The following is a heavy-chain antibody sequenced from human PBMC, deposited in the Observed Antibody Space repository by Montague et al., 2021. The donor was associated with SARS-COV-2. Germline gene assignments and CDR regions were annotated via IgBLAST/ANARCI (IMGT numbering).Heavy chain of an antibody. D-gene: IGHD4-17*01. J-gene: IGHJ4*02. CDR2: IYYSGST. CDR1: GGSISSYY. CDR3: AREPDYGDYFDY. V-gene: IGHV4-59*01. Sequence: SKTLSLTCTVSGGSISSYYWSWIRQPPGKELEWIGYIYYSGSTNYNPSLKSRVTISVDTSKNQFSLKLSSVTAADTAVYYCAREPDYGDYFDYWGQGTLVTVSS.